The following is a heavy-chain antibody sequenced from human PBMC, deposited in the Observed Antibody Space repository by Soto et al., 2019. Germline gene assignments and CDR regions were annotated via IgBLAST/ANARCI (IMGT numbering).Heavy chain of an antibody. J-gene: IGHJ4*02. CDR3: ARDYSWGGITIFGVVTKGGFDY. D-gene: IGHD3-3*01. CDR2: ISAYNGNT. V-gene: IGHV1-18*01. Sequence: GASVKVSCKASGYTFTSYGISWVRQAPGQGREWMGWISAYNGNTNYAQKLQGRVTMTTDTSTSTAYMELRSLRSDDTAVYYCARDYSWGGITIFGVVTKGGFDYWGQGTLVTVSS. CDR1: GYTFTSYG.